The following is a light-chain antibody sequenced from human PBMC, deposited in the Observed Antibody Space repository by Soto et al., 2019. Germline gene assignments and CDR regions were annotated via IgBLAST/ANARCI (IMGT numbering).Light chain of an antibody. Sequence: QSVLTQPRSVSGSPGQSVTISCTGSNSDVGAYNYVSWYQHYPGKAPQLIIYDVTQRPSGVPDRFSASKSGNTASLTISWLQAEDEADYFCSSYAGTYNFVVFGGGTQLTVL. CDR1: NSDVGAYNY. CDR3: SSYAGTYNFVV. J-gene: IGLJ2*01. CDR2: DVT. V-gene: IGLV2-11*01.